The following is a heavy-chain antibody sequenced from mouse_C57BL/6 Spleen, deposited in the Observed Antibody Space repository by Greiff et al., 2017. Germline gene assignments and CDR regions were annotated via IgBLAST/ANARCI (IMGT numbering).Heavy chain of an antibody. J-gene: IGHJ3*01. CDR3: TTNYVSSLAWFAY. CDR1: GFNIKDDY. Sequence: VQLQQSGAELVRPGASVKLSCTASGFNIKDDYMHWVKQRPEQGLEWIGWIDPENGDTEYASKFQGKATITADTSSNTAYLQLSSLTSEDTAVYYCTTNYVSSLAWFAYWGQGTLVTVSA. V-gene: IGHV14-4*01. D-gene: IGHD1-1*01. CDR2: IDPENGDT.